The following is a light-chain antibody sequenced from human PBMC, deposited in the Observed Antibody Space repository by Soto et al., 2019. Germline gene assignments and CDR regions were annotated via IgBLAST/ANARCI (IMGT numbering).Light chain of an antibody. CDR2: GNS. Sequence: QSVLTQPPSVSGAPGQRVTISCTGSSSNIGAGYDVHWYQQLPGTAPKLLIYGNSNRPSGVPDRFSGSKSGTSAFLAITGLQAEDEADYYCQSYDSSLSVYVVFGGGTKLTVL. V-gene: IGLV1-40*01. CDR3: QSYDSSLSVYVV. CDR1: SSNIGAGYD. J-gene: IGLJ2*01.